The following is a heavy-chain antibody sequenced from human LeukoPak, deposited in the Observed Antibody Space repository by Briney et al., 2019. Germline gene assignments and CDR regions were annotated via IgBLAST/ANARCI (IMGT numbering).Heavy chain of an antibody. J-gene: IGHJ4*02. CDR2: IYHSGNT. D-gene: IGHD4-23*01. Sequence: SETLSLTCTVSGYSISSSSNWGCIRQPPGRGLVWIGSIYHSGNTYYNSSLKNRVTISVDTSKNQFTLKLSSVTAADTAVYYCARLGSGAGRWDFDYWGQGTLVTVSS. CDR1: GYSISSSSN. V-gene: IGHV4-38-2*02. CDR3: ARLGSGAGRWDFDY.